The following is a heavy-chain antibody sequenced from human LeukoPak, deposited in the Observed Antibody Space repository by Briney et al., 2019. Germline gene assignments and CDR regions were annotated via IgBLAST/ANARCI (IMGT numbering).Heavy chain of an antibody. V-gene: IGHV3-74*01. CDR1: GFTLSSYW. D-gene: IGHD2-2*01. CDR2: INSDGSST. CDR3: ATTAAAAIYFDY. Sequence: PGGSLRLSCAASGFTLSSYWMHWVRQAPGKGLAWVSRINSDGSSTSYADSVKGRFTISRDNAKNTLYLQMNSLRAEDTAVYYCATTAAAAIYFDYWGQGTLVTVSS. J-gene: IGHJ4*02.